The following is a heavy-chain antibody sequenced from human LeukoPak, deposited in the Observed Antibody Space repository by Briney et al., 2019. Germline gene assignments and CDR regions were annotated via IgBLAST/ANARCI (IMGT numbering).Heavy chain of an antibody. J-gene: IGHJ5*02. CDR2: MNPNSGNT. D-gene: IGHD6-13*01. V-gene: IGHV1-8*01. CDR1: GYTFTSYD. CDR3: ARVLYSSSWYGDYNWFDP. Sequence: GSVTVSCKASGYTFTSYDINWVRQAAGQGLEWMGWMNPNSGNTGYAQKFLGRVTITRNTSISTAYMELSSLRSEDTAVYYCARVLYSSSWYGDYNWFDPWGQGTLVTVSS.